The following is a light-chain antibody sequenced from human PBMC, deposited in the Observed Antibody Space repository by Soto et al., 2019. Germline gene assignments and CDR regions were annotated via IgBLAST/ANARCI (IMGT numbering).Light chain of an antibody. J-gene: IGKJ2*01. CDR3: QQYKDWPPMYT. Sequence: EIVMTQSPATLSVSPGERATLSCRASQSVSSNLAWYQQKPGLAPRLLISGASTRATGIPARFSGSWSGTDFTLTISSLQSEDFAVYYCQQYKDWPPMYTFGQGTKLEMK. CDR1: QSVSSN. V-gene: IGKV3-15*01. CDR2: GAS.